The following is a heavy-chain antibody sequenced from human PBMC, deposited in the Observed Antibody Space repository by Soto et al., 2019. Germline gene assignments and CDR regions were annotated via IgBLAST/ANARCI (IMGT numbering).Heavy chain of an antibody. Sequence: QVQLQQWGAGLLKPSETLSLTCAVYGGSFSGYYWSWIRQPPGKGLEWIGEVNHSGSTNYNPSLKSRVTISVDTAKNQFSLKRSSVTAADTAVYYCARDHSGWYNYWGQGTLVTVSS. J-gene: IGHJ4*02. CDR2: VNHSGST. CDR3: ARDHSGWYNY. V-gene: IGHV4-34*01. D-gene: IGHD6-19*01. CDR1: GGSFSGYY.